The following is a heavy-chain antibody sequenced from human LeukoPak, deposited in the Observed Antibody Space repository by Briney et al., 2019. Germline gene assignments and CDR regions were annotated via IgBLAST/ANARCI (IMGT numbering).Heavy chain of an antibody. J-gene: IGHJ5*02. CDR3: ARDQRAYYDFWSGYFWFDP. Sequence: GGSLRLSCAASGFTFSSYWMSWVRQAPGKGLEWVANIKQDGSEKYYVDSVKGRFTISRDNAKNSLYLQMNGLRAEDTAVYYCARDQRAYYDFWSGYFWFDPWGQGTLVTVSS. CDR2: IKQDGSEK. D-gene: IGHD3-3*01. CDR1: GFTFSSYW. V-gene: IGHV3-7*01.